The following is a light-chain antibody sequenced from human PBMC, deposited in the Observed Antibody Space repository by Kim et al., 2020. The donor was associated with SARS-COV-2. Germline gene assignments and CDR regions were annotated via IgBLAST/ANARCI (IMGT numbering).Light chain of an antibody. V-gene: IGKV3-20*01. CDR3: QQYGRAPGYT. CDR1: QGVSSNY. CDR2: AGS. Sequence: PRERATLSRRGRQGVSSNYLARYQAKVGQAPRLLIYAGSSKATGIPDRVSGSGSQTDFNLTNNGLGAEDFSVYYCQQYGRAPGYTLGQGPNLEI. J-gene: IGKJ2*01.